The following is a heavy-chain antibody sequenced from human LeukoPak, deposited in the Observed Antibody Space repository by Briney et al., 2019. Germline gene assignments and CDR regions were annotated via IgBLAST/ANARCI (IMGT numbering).Heavy chain of an antibody. V-gene: IGHV4-39*07. CDR1: GGAISSSSYY. Sequence: SETLSLTCTVSGGAISSSSYYWGWIRQPPGKGLEWIGSIYYSGSTYYNPSLKSRVTISVDTSKNQFSLKLSSVTAADTAVYFCARGPYSYDSSGAFDIWGQGTMVTVSS. CDR3: ARGPYSYDSSGAFDI. J-gene: IGHJ3*02. D-gene: IGHD3-22*01. CDR2: IYYSGST.